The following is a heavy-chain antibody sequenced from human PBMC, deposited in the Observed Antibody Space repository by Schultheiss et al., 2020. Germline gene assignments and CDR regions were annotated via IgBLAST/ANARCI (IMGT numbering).Heavy chain of an antibody. CDR2: INHSGST. D-gene: IGHD4-17*01. CDR3: ARGGGRYGDTTGWFDP. CDR1: GGSFSGYY. J-gene: IGHJ5*02. V-gene: IGHV4-34*01. Sequence: SETLSLTCAVYGGSFSGYYWSWIRQPPGKGLEWIGEINHSGSTNYNPSLKSRVTISVDTSKNQFSLKLSSVTAADTAVYYCARGGGRYGDTTGWFDPWGQGTLVTVSS.